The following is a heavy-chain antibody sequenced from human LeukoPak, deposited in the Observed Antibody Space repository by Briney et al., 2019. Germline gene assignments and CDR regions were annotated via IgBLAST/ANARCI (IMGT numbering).Heavy chain of an antibody. V-gene: IGHV1-2*02. CDR3: AFYDYYYYGMDV. J-gene: IGHJ6*02. CDR1: GDTFTGYY. Sequence: GASVKVTCKASGDTFTGYYMHWVRQAPGQGLEWMGWINPNSGGTNYAQKFQGRVTMTRDTSISTAYMELSRLRSDDTAVYYCAFYDYYYYGMDVWGQGTTVTVSS. D-gene: IGHD4-17*01. CDR2: INPNSGGT.